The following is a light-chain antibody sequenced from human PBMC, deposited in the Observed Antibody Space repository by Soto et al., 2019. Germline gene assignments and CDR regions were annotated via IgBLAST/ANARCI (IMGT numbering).Light chain of an antibody. CDR3: QQYNNWPRT. V-gene: IGKV3-15*01. J-gene: IGKJ1*01. Sequence: EIVMTQSPATLSVSPGESATLSCRASQSVSSNLVWYQHKPGQAPRLLIYGASTRATGIPARFSGSGSGTEITLTISSLQSEDFAVYYCQQYNNWPRTFGQGTKVDVK. CDR1: QSVSSN. CDR2: GAS.